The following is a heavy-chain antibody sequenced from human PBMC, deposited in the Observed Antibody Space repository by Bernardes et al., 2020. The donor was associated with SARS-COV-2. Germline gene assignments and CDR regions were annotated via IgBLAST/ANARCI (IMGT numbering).Heavy chain of an antibody. CDR3: ARGYYYFDY. J-gene: IGHJ4*02. CDR1: GGSISSYY. Sequence: SETLSLTCTVSGGSISSYYWSWIRQPPGKGLEWIGYIYYSGSTNYNPSLKSRVTISVDTSKNQFSLKLSSVTAADTAVYYCARGYYYFDYWGQGTLVTVSS. V-gene: IGHV4-59*01. D-gene: IGHD2-15*01. CDR2: IYYSGST.